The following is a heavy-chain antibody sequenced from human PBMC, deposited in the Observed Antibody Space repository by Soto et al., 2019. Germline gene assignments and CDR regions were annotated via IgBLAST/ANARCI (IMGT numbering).Heavy chain of an antibody. CDR3: AKDHYYDSSGYSKMGSFHI. CDR2: ISGSGGGT. J-gene: IGHJ3*02. Sequence: EVQLLESGGGLVQPGGSLRLSCAASGFTFSSYAMSWVRQAPRKGLEWVSAISGSGGGTSYADSVKGRFTISRDNYSNTLYLQMNSLRAEDTAVYYCAKDHYYDSSGYSKMGSFHIWGQGTMVTVSS. V-gene: IGHV3-23*01. D-gene: IGHD3-22*01. CDR1: GFTFSSYA.